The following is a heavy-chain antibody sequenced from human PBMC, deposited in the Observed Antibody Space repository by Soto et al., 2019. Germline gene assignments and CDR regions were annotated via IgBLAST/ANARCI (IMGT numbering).Heavy chain of an antibody. V-gene: IGHV4-34*01. Sequence: QVQLQQWGAGLLKPSGTLSLTCAVYGGSFNSYYWSWIRQPPGKGLEWIGEINYSGSTNYNPSLKSRVTISVDTSKNQFSLKLSSVTAADTAVYYSARGHKQQLVRSGGWFDPWGQGTLVTVSS. CDR1: GGSFNSYY. CDR2: INYSGST. CDR3: ARGHKQQLVRSGGWFDP. D-gene: IGHD6-13*01. J-gene: IGHJ5*02.